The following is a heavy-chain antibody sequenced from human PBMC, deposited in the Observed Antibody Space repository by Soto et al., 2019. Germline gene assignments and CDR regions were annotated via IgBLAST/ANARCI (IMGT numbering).Heavy chain of an antibody. D-gene: IGHD1-26*01. CDR2: INGDGSST. V-gene: IGHV3-74*01. CDR3: AKGVRTHYHFHC. J-gene: IGHJ4*02. Sequence: EVQLVESGGALVQPGGSLRLSCGSSGLTFSNYWIQWGRQAPGKGLVCVSRINGDGSSTNYADSVKSQFTISRDNAKNTVYMQMNSLRVEDTAVYYCAKGVRTHYHFHCWGQGLLVTVSA. CDR1: GLTFSNYW.